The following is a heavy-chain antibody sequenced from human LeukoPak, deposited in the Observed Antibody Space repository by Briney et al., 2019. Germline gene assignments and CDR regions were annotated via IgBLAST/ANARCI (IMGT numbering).Heavy chain of an antibody. D-gene: IGHD1-14*01. CDR1: GFTFSSYS. CDR3: ARGPESMTYPHAFDI. V-gene: IGHV3-30*03. J-gene: IGHJ3*02. CDR2: ISYDGSNK. Sequence: PGGSLRLSCAAPGFTFSSYSMNWVRQAPGKGLEWVAVISYDGSNKYYADSVKGRFTISRDNSKNTLYLQMNSLRAEDTAVYYCARGPESMTYPHAFDIWGQGTMVTVSS.